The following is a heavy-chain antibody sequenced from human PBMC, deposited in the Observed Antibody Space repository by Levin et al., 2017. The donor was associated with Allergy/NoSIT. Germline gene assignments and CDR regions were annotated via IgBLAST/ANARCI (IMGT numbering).Heavy chain of an antibody. J-gene: IGHJ4*02. V-gene: IGHV3-23*01. Sequence: PGGSLRLSCSASGFTFSSFAMNWVRLPPGKGLEWVSGISGGGDSTFYADSVKGRFTIYRDNSKNTVYLQTASLRTEDTAIYFCAKDQGEAVTGLFDYWGQGTLVTVSS. CDR3: AKDQGEAVTGLFDY. CDR2: ISGGGDST. CDR1: GFTFSSFA. D-gene: IGHD6-19*01.